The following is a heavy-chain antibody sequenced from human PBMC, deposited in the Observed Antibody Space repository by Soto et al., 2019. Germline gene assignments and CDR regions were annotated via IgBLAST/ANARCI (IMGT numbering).Heavy chain of an antibody. J-gene: IGHJ6*02. CDR1: GDTFTNYD. CDR2: MNPNSGNT. V-gene: IGHV1-8*01. CDR3: ARGRNGMDV. Sequence: QVQLVQSGAEVKKPGASVKVSCKASGDTFTNYDINWVRQATGQGLEWMGRMNPNSGNTGYAQKFQGRVTMTRNTSITTAYMELSSLRSEATAVYYCARGRNGMDVWGQGTTVTVSS.